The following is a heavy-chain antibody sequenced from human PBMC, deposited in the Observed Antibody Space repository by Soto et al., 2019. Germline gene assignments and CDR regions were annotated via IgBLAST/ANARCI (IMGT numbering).Heavy chain of an antibody. CDR2: INPSGGST. D-gene: IGHD3-3*01. J-gene: IGHJ3*02. Sequence: GASVKVSCKASGYTFTSYYMHWVRQAPGQGLEWMGMINPSGGSTSYAQKFQGRVTMTRDTSTSTVYMELSSLRSEDTAVYYCARDGGITIFGVVMDAFDIWGQGTMVTVSS. V-gene: IGHV1-46*01. CDR1: GYTFTSYY. CDR3: ARDGGITIFGVVMDAFDI.